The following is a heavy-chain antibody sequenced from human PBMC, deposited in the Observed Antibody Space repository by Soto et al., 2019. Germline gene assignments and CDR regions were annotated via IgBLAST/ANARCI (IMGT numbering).Heavy chain of an antibody. CDR1: GGSTSSYY. Sequence: QTLSLTCTVSGGSTSSYYWSCIRQPPGKGLEWIGYIYYSGSTNYNPSLKSRVTISVDTSKNQFSLKLSSVTAADTAVYYCARLGRMCSSTSCRSSFDHWGQGTLVTVS. D-gene: IGHD2-2*01. CDR3: ARLGRMCSSTSCRSSFDH. J-gene: IGHJ4*02. CDR2: IYYSGST. V-gene: IGHV4-59*01.